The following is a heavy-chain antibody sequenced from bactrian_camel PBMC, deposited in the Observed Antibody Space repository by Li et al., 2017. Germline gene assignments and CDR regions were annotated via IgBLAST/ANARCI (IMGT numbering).Heavy chain of an antibody. D-gene: IGHD1*01. CDR3: AADKWCVRSDALDPKRNFGY. CDR2: IDSDATT. V-gene: IGHV3S55*01. CDR1: GYTPGRYC. Sequence: VQLVESGGGLVQAGGSLRLSCTASGYTPGRYCMGWFRQAPGKEREGVASIDSDATTAYADFVKGRFTISLDNEKNTLYLQMNNLKPEDTAMYYCAADKWCVRSDALDPKRNFGYWGQGTQVTVS. J-gene: IGHJ6*01.